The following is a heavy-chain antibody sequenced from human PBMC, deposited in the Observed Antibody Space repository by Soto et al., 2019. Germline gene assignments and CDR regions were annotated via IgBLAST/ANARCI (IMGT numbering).Heavy chain of an antibody. V-gene: IGHV4-59*01. D-gene: IGHD3-22*01. CDR2: IYYSGST. CDR1: GGSISSYY. Sequence: PSETLSLTCTVSGGSISSYYWSWIRQPPGKGLEWIGYIYYSGSTNYNPSLKSRVTISVDTSKNQFSLKLSSVTAADTAVYYCARLTYYYDSSGSFDDWGQGIRVTVSS. CDR3: ARLTYYYDSSGSFDD. J-gene: IGHJ4*02.